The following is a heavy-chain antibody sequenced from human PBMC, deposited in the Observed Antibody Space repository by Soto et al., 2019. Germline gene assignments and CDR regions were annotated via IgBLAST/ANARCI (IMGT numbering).Heavy chain of an antibody. CDR3: ARSLTMVRGVRFAFDI. V-gene: IGHV3-48*03. Sequence: GGSLRLSCAASGFTFSSYEMNWVRQAPGKGLEWVSYISSSGSTIYYADSVKGRFTISRDNAKNSLYLQMNSLRAEDTAVYYCARSLTMVRGVRFAFDIWGQGTMVTVSS. CDR2: ISSSGSTI. J-gene: IGHJ3*02. D-gene: IGHD3-10*01. CDR1: GFTFSSYE.